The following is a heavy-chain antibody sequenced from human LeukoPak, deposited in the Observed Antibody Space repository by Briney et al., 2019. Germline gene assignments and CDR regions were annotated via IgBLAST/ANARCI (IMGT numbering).Heavy chain of an antibody. J-gene: IGHJ5*02. V-gene: IGHV1-69*04. CDR1: GGTFSNYA. CDR2: IIPFLDKA. D-gene: IGHD3-3*01. CDR3: ARTSNVLRFSRTDWFDP. Sequence: GASVKVSCKASGGTFSNYAISWVRQAPGQGLEWMGRIIPFLDKADYAQKFQGRVTVTADKSTSTAYMELSSLRSEDTAVYFCARTSNVLRFSRTDWFDPWGQGTLVTVSS.